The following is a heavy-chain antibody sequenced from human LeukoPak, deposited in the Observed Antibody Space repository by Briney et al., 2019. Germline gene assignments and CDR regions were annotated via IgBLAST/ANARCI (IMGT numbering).Heavy chain of an antibody. Sequence: PGGSLRLSCAASGFTFSGYGMHWVRQAPGKGLEWVVVIWYDGSNKYYAESVKGRFTNSRDNSKNTLYLQINSLRAEDTAVYYCAREPQKNYYYYYYMDVWGKGTTVTVSS. J-gene: IGHJ6*03. CDR1: GFTFSGYG. V-gene: IGHV3-33*01. CDR2: IWYDGSNK. CDR3: AREPQKNYYYYYYMDV.